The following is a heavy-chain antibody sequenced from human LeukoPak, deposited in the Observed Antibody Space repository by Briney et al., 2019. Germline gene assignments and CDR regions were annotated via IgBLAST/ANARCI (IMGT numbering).Heavy chain of an antibody. V-gene: IGHV3-30*02. CDR1: GFTFTTYW. J-gene: IGHJ6*04. D-gene: IGHD2-2*01. CDR2: IRYDGSNK. CDR3: AKSGIVVVPAALRTMDV. Sequence: GGSLRLSCVASGFTFTTYWFHWVRQAPGKGLEWVAFIRYDGSNKYYADSVKGRFTISRDNSKNTLYLQMNSLRAEDTAVYYCAKSGIVVVPAALRTMDVWGKGTTVTVSS.